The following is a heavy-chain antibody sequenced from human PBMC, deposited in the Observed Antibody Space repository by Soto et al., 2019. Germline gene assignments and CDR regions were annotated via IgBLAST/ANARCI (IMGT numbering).Heavy chain of an antibody. CDR3: AHRQLLRYFAWLSSFDP. J-gene: IGHJ5*02. D-gene: IGHD3-9*01. V-gene: IGHV2-5*02. CDR2: IYWDDDK. Sequence: SGPTLVNPTQTLTLTCTCSGFSLSTSGVGVGWIRQPPGKALEWRALIYWDDDKRYSPSLKSRLTITKDTSKNQVVLTMPNLDPVDTATYSCAHRQLLRYFAWLSSFDPWGQGTLVTVSS. CDR1: GFSLSTSGVG.